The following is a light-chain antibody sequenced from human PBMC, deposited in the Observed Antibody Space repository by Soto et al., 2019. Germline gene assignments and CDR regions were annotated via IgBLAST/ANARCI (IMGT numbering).Light chain of an antibody. J-gene: IGKJ2*01. CDR1: QSFSSY. CDR3: QQYGSSPHT. V-gene: IGKV3-20*01. CDR2: DAS. Sequence: EIVLTQSPATLSLSPGERATLSCRASQSFSSYLAWYQQKPGQAPRLLIYDASKRATGIPARFSGRGSGTDFTLTISRLEPEDFAVYYCQQYGSSPHTFGQGTKLEIK.